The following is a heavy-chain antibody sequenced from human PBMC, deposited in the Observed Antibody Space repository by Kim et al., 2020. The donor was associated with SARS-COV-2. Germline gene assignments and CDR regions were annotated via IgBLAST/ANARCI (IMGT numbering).Heavy chain of an antibody. CDR3: ARDYDYDFWSGLHYYYYYGMDV. CDR2: ISSSSSTI. D-gene: IGHD3-3*01. CDR1: GFTFSSYS. V-gene: IGHV3-48*04. Sequence: GGSLRLSCAASGFTFSSYSMNWVRQAPGKGLEWVSYISSSSSTIYYADSVKGRFTISRDNAKNSLYLQMNSLRAEDTAVYYCARDYDYDFWSGLHYYYYYGMDVWGQGTTVTVSS. J-gene: IGHJ6*02.